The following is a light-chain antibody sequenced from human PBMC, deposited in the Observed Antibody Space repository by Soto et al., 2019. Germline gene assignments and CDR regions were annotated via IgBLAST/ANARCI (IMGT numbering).Light chain of an antibody. J-gene: IGKJ4*01. CDR3: QQYNTYPLT. V-gene: IGKV1-5*03. Sequence: DIQMTQSPSTLSASVGDRVTITCRASQSISNWLAWYQQKPGKAPNLLIYKASSLASGVPSRFSGSGSGTAYSVTISSLQTDDFATDYCQQYNTYPLTVGGGTKVEIK. CDR2: KAS. CDR1: QSISNW.